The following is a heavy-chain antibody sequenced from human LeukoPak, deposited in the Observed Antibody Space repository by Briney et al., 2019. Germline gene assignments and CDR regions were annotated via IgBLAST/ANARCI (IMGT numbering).Heavy chain of an antibody. J-gene: IGHJ4*02. CDR1: GFTFSSYD. CDR3: AKDSKGYSSGWDLDY. CDR2: IQYDRSNE. D-gene: IGHD6-19*01. Sequence: GGSLRLSCAASGFTFSSYDMSWVRQAPGKGLEWVAYIQYDRSNEQYAHSVKGRFRISRDDSKNILYLQMNSLRAEDTAVYYCAKDSKGYSSGWDLDYWGQGTLVTVSS. V-gene: IGHV3-30*02.